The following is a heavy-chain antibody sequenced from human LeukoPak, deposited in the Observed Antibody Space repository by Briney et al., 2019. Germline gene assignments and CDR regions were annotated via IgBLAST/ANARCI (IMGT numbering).Heavy chain of an antibody. Sequence: SVKVSCKASGGTFSSYAISWVRQAPGQGLEWMGRIIPILGIANYAQKFQGRVTITADKSTSTAYMELSSLRSEDTAVYYCARADRHYDFWSGYTYNWFDPRGQGTLVTVSS. V-gene: IGHV1-69*04. J-gene: IGHJ5*02. CDR1: GGTFSSYA. CDR2: IIPILGIA. CDR3: ARADRHYDFWSGYTYNWFDP. D-gene: IGHD3-3*01.